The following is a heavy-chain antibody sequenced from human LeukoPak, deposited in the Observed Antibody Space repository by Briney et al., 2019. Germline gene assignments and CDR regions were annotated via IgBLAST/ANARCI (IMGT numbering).Heavy chain of an antibody. V-gene: IGHV4-59*01. D-gene: IGHD6-19*01. CDR2: ISYSGST. CDR3: ARQGYKSGWYPTFDF. CDR1: GGSISSYY. Sequence: SETLSLTCTVSGGSISSYYWSWIRQPPGKGLEWIGYISYSGSTNYNPSLKSRVTISVDPSRNQLSLKLNSVTAADTAVYYCARQGYKSGWYPTFDFWGPGTQVIVSS. J-gene: IGHJ4*02.